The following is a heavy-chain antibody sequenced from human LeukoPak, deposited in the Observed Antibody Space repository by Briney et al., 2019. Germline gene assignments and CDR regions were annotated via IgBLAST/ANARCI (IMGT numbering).Heavy chain of an antibody. V-gene: IGHV3-21*01. D-gene: IGHD5-18*01. CDR3: AREDTAIPWEY. Sequence: RTGGSLRLSCAASGFTFSSYSMNWVRQAPGKGLEWVSSISSSSSYIYYADSVKGRFTISRDNTKNSLYLQMNSLRAEDTAVYYCAREDTAIPWEYWGQGTLVTVSS. CDR1: GFTFSSYS. CDR2: ISSSSSYI. J-gene: IGHJ4*02.